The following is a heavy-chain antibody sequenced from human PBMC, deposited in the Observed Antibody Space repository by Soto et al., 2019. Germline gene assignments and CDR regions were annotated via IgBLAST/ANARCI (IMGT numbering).Heavy chain of an antibody. CDR2: IIPILGIA. J-gene: IGHJ4*02. V-gene: IGHV1-69*02. CDR1: GCTFSSYT. CDR3: ASDMVRGVITQGVYSAY. D-gene: IGHD3-10*01. Sequence: VHLVQSGAEVKKPGSSVKVSGKASGCTFSSYTISWVRQAPGQGLEWMGRIIPILGIANYAQKFQAIVTNSAEIPTTTAHGALSSLRSQYTAVYYSASDMVRGVITQGVYSAYWGQGMLVTVSA.